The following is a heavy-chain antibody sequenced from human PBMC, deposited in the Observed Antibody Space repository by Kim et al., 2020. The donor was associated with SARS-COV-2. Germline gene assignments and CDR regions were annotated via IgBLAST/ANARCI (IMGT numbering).Heavy chain of an antibody. CDR2: IGGGGST. V-gene: IGHV3-23*01. CDR3: AGRKLGASTFYDY. J-gene: IGHJ4*02. D-gene: IGHD1-26*01. CDR1: GFTFSSYA. Sequence: GGSLRLSCAASGFTFSSYAMSWVRQAPGKGLEWVSAIGGGGSTYYADSVKGRFTISRDNSKNTVYLQMNSLRAEDTAVYYCAGRKLGASTFYDYWGQGTLVTVSS.